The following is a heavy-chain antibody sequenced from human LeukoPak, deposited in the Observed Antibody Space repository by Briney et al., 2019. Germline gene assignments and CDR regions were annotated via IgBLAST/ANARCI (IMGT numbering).Heavy chain of an antibody. CDR2: IKQDGSEK. D-gene: IGHD5-12*01. CDR3: ARNSGYDYAVDY. CDR1: GFTFSSYW. Sequence: PGGSLRFSCAASGFTFSSYWMSWVRQAPGKGLEWVANIKQDGSEKYYVDSVKGRSTISRDNAKNSLYLQMNSLRAEDTAVYYCARNSGYDYAVDYWGQGTLVTVSS. V-gene: IGHV3-7*01. J-gene: IGHJ4*02.